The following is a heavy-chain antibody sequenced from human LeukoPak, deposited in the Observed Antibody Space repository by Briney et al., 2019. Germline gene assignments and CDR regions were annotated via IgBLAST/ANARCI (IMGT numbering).Heavy chain of an antibody. D-gene: IGHD4-17*01. CDR2: ISGSGGST. CDR3: AKVTDHAYGDSVDAFDI. CDR1: GFTFSSYA. Sequence: GGSLRLSCAASGFTFSSYAMSWVRQAPGKGLEWVSAISGSGGSTYYADSVKGRFTISRDNSKNTLYLQMNSLRAEDTAVYYCAKVTDHAYGDSVDAFDIWGQGTMVTVSS. V-gene: IGHV3-23*01. J-gene: IGHJ3*02.